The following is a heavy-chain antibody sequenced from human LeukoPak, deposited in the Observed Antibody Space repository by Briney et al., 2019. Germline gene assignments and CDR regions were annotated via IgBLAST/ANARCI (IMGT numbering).Heavy chain of an antibody. CDR3: ARDPVAFDI. J-gene: IGHJ3*02. Sequence: ASVKVSCKAYGYTFTGYNMQWVRQAPGQGLEWMGRINPNSGGTNYAQKFQGRVTMTRDTSISTAYMELSRPRSDDTAVYYCARDPVAFDIWGQGTMVTVSS. CDR1: GYTFTGYN. V-gene: IGHV1-2*06. CDR2: INPNSGGT.